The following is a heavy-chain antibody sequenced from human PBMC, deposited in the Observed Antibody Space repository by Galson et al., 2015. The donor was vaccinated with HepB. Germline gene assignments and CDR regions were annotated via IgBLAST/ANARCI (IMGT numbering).Heavy chain of an antibody. D-gene: IGHD4-17*01. J-gene: IGHJ4*02. CDR2: ISGSGGST. Sequence: SLRLSCAASGFTFSSYAMSWVRQAPGKGLEWVSAISGSGGSTYYADSVKGRFTISRDNSKNTLYLQMNSLRAEDTAVYYCAKAYPSVDYGALDLSGYYFDYWGQGTLVTVSS. CDR3: AKAYPSVDYGALDLSGYYFDY. V-gene: IGHV3-23*01. CDR1: GFTFSSYA.